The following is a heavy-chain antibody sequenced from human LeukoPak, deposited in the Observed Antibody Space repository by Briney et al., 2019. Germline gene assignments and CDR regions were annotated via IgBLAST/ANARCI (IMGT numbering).Heavy chain of an antibody. CDR3: ARAFGLTDY. CDR2: ISGSGGST. V-gene: IGHV3-23*01. Sequence: GGSLRLSCGASTFTFSSYGMSWVRQAPGKGLEWVSAISGSGGSTYYADSVKGRFTISRDNAKNSLYLQMNSLRDEDTAVYYCARAFGLTDYWGQGTLVTVSS. D-gene: IGHD3/OR15-3a*01. J-gene: IGHJ4*02. CDR1: TFTFSSYG.